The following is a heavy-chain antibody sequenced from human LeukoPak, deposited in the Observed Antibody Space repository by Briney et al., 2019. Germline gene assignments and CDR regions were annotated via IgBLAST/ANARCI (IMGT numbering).Heavy chain of an antibody. CDR3: ARDGPSYCGGDCSSDY. CDR2: ISSSGSTI. V-gene: IGHV3-48*04. CDR1: GFTFSSYN. J-gene: IGHJ4*02. D-gene: IGHD2-21*02. Sequence: GGSLRLSCAASGFTFSSYNMNWVRQAPGKGLEWVSYISSSGSTIYYADSVKGRFTISRDNAKNSLYLQMNSLRAEDTAVYYCARDGPSYCGGDCSSDYWGQGTLVTVSS.